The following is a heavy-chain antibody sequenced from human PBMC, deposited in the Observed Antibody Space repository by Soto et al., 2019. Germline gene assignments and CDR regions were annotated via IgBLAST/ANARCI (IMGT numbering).Heavy chain of an antibody. CDR1: GFSFSSYW. J-gene: IGHJ4*02. CDR3: ARERHYYDRSGYQGY. Sequence: GGSLRLSCAATGFSFSSYWMSWVRQAPGGGLEWVANIEHDGSETYYVDSVKGRFTVSRDNANNSVYLQMNSLRVEDTAVYYCARERHYYDRSGYQGYWGQGTLVTVSS. CDR2: IEHDGSET. V-gene: IGHV3-7*01. D-gene: IGHD3-22*01.